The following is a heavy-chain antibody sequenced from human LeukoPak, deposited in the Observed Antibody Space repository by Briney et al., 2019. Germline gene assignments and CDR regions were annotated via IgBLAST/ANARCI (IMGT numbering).Heavy chain of an antibody. Sequence: SETLSLTCTVSGGSISSYYWSWIQQPAGKGLEWIGRIYTSGSTNYNPSLKSRVTMSVDTSKNQFSLKLSSVTAADTAVYYCARGRPDYDAFDIWGQGTMVTVSS. CDR3: ARGRPDYDAFDI. CDR1: GGSISSYY. CDR2: IYTSGST. V-gene: IGHV4-4*07. J-gene: IGHJ3*02. D-gene: IGHD6-6*01.